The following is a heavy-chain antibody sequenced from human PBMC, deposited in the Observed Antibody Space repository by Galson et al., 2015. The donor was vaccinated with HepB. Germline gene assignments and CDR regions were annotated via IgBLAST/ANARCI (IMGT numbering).Heavy chain of an antibody. CDR3: ARGAVPGSDTRHWFDP. CDR1: GYSIGSGYF. Sequence: LSLTCSVSGYSIGSGYFWGWIRQPPGKGLEWIASIFHTGTTYQNPSLMSRFTISMDTSKNEISLKLFSVTAADTAVYYCARGAVPGSDTRHWFDPWGQGTLVTVSS. D-gene: IGHD2-2*01. J-gene: IGHJ5*02. V-gene: IGHV4-38-2*02. CDR2: IFHTGTT.